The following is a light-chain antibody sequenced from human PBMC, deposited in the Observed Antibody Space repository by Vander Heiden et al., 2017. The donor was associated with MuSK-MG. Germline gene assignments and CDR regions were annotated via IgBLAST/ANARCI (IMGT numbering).Light chain of an antibody. Sequence: DLVMTQSPDSLAVSLGERATINCKSSQSVLYSSNNKNYLAWYQQKPGQPPKLLIYWASTRESGVPDRFSGSGSGTDFTLTISSLQAEDVAVYYCQQYDSTPFFGQGTKLEIK. J-gene: IGKJ2*01. CDR2: WAS. CDR3: QQYDSTPF. CDR1: QSVLYSSNNKNY. V-gene: IGKV4-1*01.